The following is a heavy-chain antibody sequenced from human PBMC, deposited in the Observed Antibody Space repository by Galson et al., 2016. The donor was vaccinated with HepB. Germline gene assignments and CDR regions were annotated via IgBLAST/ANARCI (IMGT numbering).Heavy chain of an antibody. CDR2: ISSSGSTI. D-gene: IGHD6-13*01. Sequence: SLRLSCAASGFTFSDYYMSWIRQAPGTGLEWVSYISSSGSTIYYAVSVKGRFTISRDNAKNSLYLQMNTLRAEDTAVYYCARWGGSSWYHMWGQGTLVTVSS. J-gene: IGHJ4*02. CDR3: ARWGGSSWYHM. CDR1: GFTFSDYY. V-gene: IGHV3-11*04.